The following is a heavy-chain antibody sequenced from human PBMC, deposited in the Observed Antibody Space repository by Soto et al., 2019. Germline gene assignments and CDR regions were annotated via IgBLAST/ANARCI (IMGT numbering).Heavy chain of an antibody. CDR2: ISYDGSNK. V-gene: IGHV3-30-3*01. CDR3: AKVSRGIGVVPAALN. J-gene: IGHJ4*02. CDR1: GFTFSSYA. D-gene: IGHD2-2*01. Sequence: HPGGSLRLSCAASGFTFSSYAMHWVRQAPGKGLEWVAVISYDGSNKYYADSVKGRFTISRDDSKNTLYLQMNSLRAEDTAVYYCAKVSRGIGVVPAALNWGQGTLVTVSS.